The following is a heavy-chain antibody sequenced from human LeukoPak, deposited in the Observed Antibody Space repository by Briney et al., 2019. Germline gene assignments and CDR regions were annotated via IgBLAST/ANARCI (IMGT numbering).Heavy chain of an antibody. D-gene: IGHD7-27*01. V-gene: IGHV3-7*01. J-gene: IGHJ5*02. Sequence: GGSLRLSCAASGFTFSSYWMSWVRQAPGKGLEWVANVKQDGSEKYYVDSVKGRFTISRDNAKNSLYLQMNSLRAEDTAVYYCARDPTTGEFDPWGQGTLVTVSS. CDR3: ARDPTTGEFDP. CDR2: VKQDGSEK. CDR1: GFTFSSYW.